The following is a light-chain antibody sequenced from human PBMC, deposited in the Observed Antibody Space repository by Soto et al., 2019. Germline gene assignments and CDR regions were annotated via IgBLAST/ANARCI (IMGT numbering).Light chain of an antibody. J-gene: IGKJ1*01. CDR3: QQYSDYSWT. Sequence: DIQMTQSPSTLSASVGDRVTITCRASQSISTWLAWYQQKPGKAPNLLIYKASTLEIGVPSRFSGSGSGTEFTLTISSLQPDDLATYDCQQYSDYSWTFGQGTKVEIK. V-gene: IGKV1-5*03. CDR1: QSISTW. CDR2: KAS.